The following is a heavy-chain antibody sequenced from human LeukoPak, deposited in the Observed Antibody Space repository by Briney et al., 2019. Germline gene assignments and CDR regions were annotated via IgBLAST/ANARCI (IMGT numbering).Heavy chain of an antibody. CDR2: INPNSGGT. CDR1: GYTFTGYY. D-gene: IGHD3-10*01. V-gene: IGHV1-2*02. Sequence: ASVKVSCMASGYTFTGYYMHWVRQAPGQGLEWMGWINPNSGGTNYAQKFQGRVTMTRDTSISTAYMELSRLRSDDTAVYYCARVAMYYFNWFDPWGQGTLVTVSS. J-gene: IGHJ5*02. CDR3: ARVAMYYFNWFDP.